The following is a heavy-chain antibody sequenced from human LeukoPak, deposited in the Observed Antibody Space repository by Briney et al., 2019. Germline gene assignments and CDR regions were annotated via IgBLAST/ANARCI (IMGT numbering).Heavy chain of an antibody. CDR1: GLTIGEYW. CDR3: ATYWRYFDWLLLVT. J-gene: IGHJ3*01. V-gene: IGHV3-7*05. CDR2: IKQDGSET. Sequence: PAGALTLSCDASGLTIGEYWMRWVRQAPGKGPECVANIKQDGSETHYVDSVKGRFTIFRDNAKNSLSLQMNSLRVEDTAMYYCATYWRYFDWLLLVTWGLGTMVTAYS. D-gene: IGHD3-9*01.